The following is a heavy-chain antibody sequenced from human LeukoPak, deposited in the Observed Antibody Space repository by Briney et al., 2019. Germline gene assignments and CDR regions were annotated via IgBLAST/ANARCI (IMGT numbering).Heavy chain of an antibody. CDR1: GYTFTSYY. CDR2: INPTGGST. Sequence: ASVTVSFKASGYTFTSYYMHWVRQAPGQGLEWMGLINPTGGSTGYAQKFQGRVTMTRDMSTSTDYMELSSLRSEDTAIYYCARDNSVGDNAWWFDPWGQGTLVTVSS. CDR3: ARDNSVGDNAWWFDP. J-gene: IGHJ5*02. D-gene: IGHD1-26*01. V-gene: IGHV1-46*01.